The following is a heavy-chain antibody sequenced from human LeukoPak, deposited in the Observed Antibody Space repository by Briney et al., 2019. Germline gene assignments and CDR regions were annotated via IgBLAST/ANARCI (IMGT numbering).Heavy chain of an antibody. CDR1: GFTFSGYW. CDR2: IKQDGSEK. CDR3: ARGFGSSSWFDP. V-gene: IGHV3-7*01. J-gene: IGHJ5*02. Sequence: GGSLRLSCAASGFTFSGYWMSWVRQAPGKGLEWVANIKQDGSEKYYVDSVKGRFTISRDNAKNSLYLQMNSLRAEDTAVYYCARGFGSSSWFDPWGQGTLVTVSS. D-gene: IGHD6-6*01.